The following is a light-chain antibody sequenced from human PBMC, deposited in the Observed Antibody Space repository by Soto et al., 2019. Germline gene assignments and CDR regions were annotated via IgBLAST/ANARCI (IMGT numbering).Light chain of an antibody. CDR1: NIGSKY. Sequence: SYELTQPLSVSVALGQTARITCGGDNIGSKYVHWYQQRPGQAPFLVIYRNSNRPSGIPERFSGSNSGNTATLTISSAQAGDEADYYCQVWDTSTAVFGGGTKLTVL. CDR2: RNS. J-gene: IGLJ2*01. V-gene: IGLV3-9*01. CDR3: QVWDTSTAV.